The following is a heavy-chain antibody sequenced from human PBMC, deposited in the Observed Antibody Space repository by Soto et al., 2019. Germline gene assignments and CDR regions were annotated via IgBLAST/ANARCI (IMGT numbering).Heavy chain of an antibody. J-gene: IGHJ4*02. D-gene: IGHD3-3*02. CDR2: VNGNSGST. V-gene: IGHV3-23*01. CDR1: GFSFSSYV. Sequence: PGGSLRLSCAASGFSFSSYVMAWVRQPPGKGLEWVSAVNGNSGSTFYPDSVKGRFTVSRDNSKDTLYLQMYSLRPEDTAIYYCAKDSNLRNSNCHPRWGQGTLVTVSS. CDR3: AKDSNLRNSNCHPR.